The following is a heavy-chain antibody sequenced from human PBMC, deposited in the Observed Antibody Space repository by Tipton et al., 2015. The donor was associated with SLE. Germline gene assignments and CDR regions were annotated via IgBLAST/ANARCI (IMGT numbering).Heavy chain of an antibody. V-gene: IGHV3-30-3*01. CDR3: AKDMGAAAWAY. CDR2: ISYDGSNK. Sequence: RSLRLSCAASGFTFSSYAMHWVRQAPGKGLEWVAVISYDGSNKYYADSVKGRFTISRDNSKNTLYLQMNSLRAEDTAVYYCAKDMGAAAWAYWGQGTLVTVSS. J-gene: IGHJ4*02. D-gene: IGHD6-13*01. CDR1: GFTFSSYA.